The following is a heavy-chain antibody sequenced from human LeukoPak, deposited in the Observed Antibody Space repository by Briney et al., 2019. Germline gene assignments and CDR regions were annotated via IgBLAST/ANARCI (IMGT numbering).Heavy chain of an antibody. J-gene: IGHJ6*03. CDR1: GFAFSRFA. V-gene: IGHV3-23*01. CDR3: TKELHVAVAVADYYYFYMDV. D-gene: IGHD6-19*01. CDR2: INGGGNTT. Sequence: GGSLRLSCAASGFAFSRFAMGWVRQSPGKGLEWLSTINGGGNTTFYADSVKGRFTISRDNSKNTLYLHMDSLRPHDTAIYYCTKELHVAVAVADYYYFYMDVWGRGTAVTVSS.